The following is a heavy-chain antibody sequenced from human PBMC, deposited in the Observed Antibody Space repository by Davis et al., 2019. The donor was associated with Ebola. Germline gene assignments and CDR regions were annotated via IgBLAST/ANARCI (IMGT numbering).Heavy chain of an antibody. CDR3: ARVGITMTYNAFDI. J-gene: IGHJ3*02. D-gene: IGHD3-22*01. Sequence: AASVKVSCKASGYTFTSYGISWVRQAPGQGLEWMGWISAYNGNTNYAQKLQGRVTMTTDTSTSTAYMELRSLRSDDTAVYYCARVGITMTYNAFDIWGQGTMVTVSS. CDR2: ISAYNGNT. CDR1: GYTFTSYG. V-gene: IGHV1-18*01.